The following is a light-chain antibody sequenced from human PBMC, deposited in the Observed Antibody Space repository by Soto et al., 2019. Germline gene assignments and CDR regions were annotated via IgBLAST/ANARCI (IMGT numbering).Light chain of an antibody. Sequence: EIVLTQSPGTLSLSPGERATLSCRASQSVNSNYLAWYQQKPGQVPRPLIYGASIRAAGVPDRLSGSGSGTDFTLTISRPEPEDYAVYYCQQYVTSPHTFGQGTKLEIK. CDR3: QQYVTSPHT. V-gene: IGKV3-20*01. CDR2: GAS. CDR1: QSVNSNY. J-gene: IGKJ2*01.